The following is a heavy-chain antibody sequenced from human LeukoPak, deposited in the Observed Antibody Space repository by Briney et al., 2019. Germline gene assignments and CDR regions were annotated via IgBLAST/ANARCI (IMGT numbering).Heavy chain of an antibody. J-gene: IGHJ3*02. CDR1: GGTFSSYA. CDR2: IIPIFGTA. V-gene: IGHV1-69*06. Sequence: SVKVSCKASGGTFSSYAISWVRQAPGQGIEWMGGIIPIFGTANYAQKFQGRVTITADKSTSTAYMELSSLRSEDTAVYYCARPPRGVTTSLPTKEDAFDIWGQGTMVTVSS. D-gene: IGHD4-17*01. CDR3: ARPPRGVTTSLPTKEDAFDI.